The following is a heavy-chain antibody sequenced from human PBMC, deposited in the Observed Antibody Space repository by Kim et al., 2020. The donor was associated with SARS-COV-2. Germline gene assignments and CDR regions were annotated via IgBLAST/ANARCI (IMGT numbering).Heavy chain of an antibody. CDR2: ISPDGNEK. CDR3: ARDPTYYDILTGNYGSPYYFDY. J-gene: IGHJ4*02. CDR1: EFNFSNYW. V-gene: IGHV3-7*01. D-gene: IGHD3-9*01. Sequence: GGSLRLSCAASEFNFSNYWMSWVRQTPGKGLEWVANISPDGNEKHYVDSVKGRFTISRDNAKNSLSLQMNSLRAEDTAVYYCARDPTYYDILTGNYGSPYYFDYWGQGTLVTVSS.